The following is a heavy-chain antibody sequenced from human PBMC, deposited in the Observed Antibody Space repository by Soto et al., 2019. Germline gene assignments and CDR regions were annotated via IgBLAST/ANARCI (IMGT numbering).Heavy chain of an antibody. CDR2: ISSSGSTI. V-gene: IGHV3-11*01. CDR1: GFTFSDYY. D-gene: IGHD2-2*01. Sequence: GGSLRLSCAASGFTFSDYYMSWIRQAPGKGLEWVSYISSSGSTIYYADSVKGRFTISRDNAKNSLYLQMNSLRAEDTAVYYCARDQVGYCSSTSCYASNWFDPWRQGTLVTVSP. J-gene: IGHJ5*02. CDR3: ARDQVGYCSSTSCYASNWFDP.